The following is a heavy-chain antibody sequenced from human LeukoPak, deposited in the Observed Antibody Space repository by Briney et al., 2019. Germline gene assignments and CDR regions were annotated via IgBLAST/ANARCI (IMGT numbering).Heavy chain of an antibody. D-gene: IGHD3-22*01. V-gene: IGHV3-7*03. CDR2: IKPDGSEK. Sequence: GGSLRLSCAAPGFTFSSYWMSWVRQAPGKGLEWVANIKPDGSEKYYVDSVKGRFTISRDNSKNTLYLQMNSLRAEDTAVYYCARIADYYDSSGYNSVDYWGQGTLVTVSS. J-gene: IGHJ4*02. CDR1: GFTFSSYW. CDR3: ARIADYYDSSGYNSVDY.